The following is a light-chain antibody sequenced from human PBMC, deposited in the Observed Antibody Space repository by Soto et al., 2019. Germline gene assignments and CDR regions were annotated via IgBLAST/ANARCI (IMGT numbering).Light chain of an antibody. V-gene: IGKV3-20*01. CDR3: QQYGSSPPIT. Sequence: VLTQSPAPLSLSPVEIPNIYCQAIQTVSSSYLAWYQQKPGQAPRLLIYGASSRATGIPDRFSGSGSGTDFTLTISRLEPEDFAVYYCQQYGSSPPITFGGGTKVDIK. J-gene: IGKJ4*01. CDR1: QTVSSSY. CDR2: GAS.